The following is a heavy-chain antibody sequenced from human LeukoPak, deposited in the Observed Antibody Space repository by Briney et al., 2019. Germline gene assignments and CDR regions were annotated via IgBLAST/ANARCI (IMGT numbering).Heavy chain of an antibody. CDR1: GFTFSSYG. Sequence: GSLRLSCAAPGFTFSSYGMHWVRQAPGKGLEWVAVIWYDGSNKYYADSVKGRFTISRDNSKNTLYLQMNSLRAEDTAVYYCARDAVTMFDYWGQGTLVTVSS. CDR3: ARDAVTMFDY. CDR2: IWYDGSNK. J-gene: IGHJ4*02. V-gene: IGHV3-33*01. D-gene: IGHD3-10*01.